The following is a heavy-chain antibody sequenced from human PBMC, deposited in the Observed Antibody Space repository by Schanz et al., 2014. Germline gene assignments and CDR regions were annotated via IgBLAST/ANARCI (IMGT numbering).Heavy chain of an antibody. V-gene: IGHV3-7*01. Sequence: EVQLVESGGGLVQPGGSLRLSCAASGFTFSTYCMSWVRQAPGKGLEWVANIKQDESERSYVDSVKGRFTISRDNAKNSLYLQMNSLRAEDTAVYYCARDKGGYYPFDYWGQGTLVTVYS. CDR2: IKQDESER. CDR3: ARDKGGYYPFDY. CDR1: GFTFSTYC. D-gene: IGHD3-3*01. J-gene: IGHJ4*02.